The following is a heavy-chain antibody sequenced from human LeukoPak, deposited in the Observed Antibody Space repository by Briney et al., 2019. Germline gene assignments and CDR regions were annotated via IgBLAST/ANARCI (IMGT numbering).Heavy chain of an antibody. CDR2: ISSSSNYI. CDR3: ATDLTMIVVVRRDY. J-gene: IGHJ4*02. V-gene: IGHV3-21*01. CDR1: GSPFSTYS. D-gene: IGHD3-22*01. Sequence: GGSLRLSCAASGSPFSTYSMNWVRQAPGKGLEWVSSISSSSNYIYYADSVKGRFTISRDNAKNSLYLQMNSLRAEDTAVYYCATDLTMIVVVRRDYWGQGTLVTVSS.